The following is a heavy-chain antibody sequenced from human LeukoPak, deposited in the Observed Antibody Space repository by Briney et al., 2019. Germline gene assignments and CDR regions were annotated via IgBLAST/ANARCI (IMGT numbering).Heavy chain of an antibody. V-gene: IGHV1-69*04. CDR2: IIPILGIA. J-gene: IGHJ4*02. D-gene: IGHD6-19*01. CDR3: ARLGGTAVARWDY. Sequence: SVKVSCKASGGTFSSYAISWVRQAPGQGLEWMGRIIPILGIANYAQKFQGRVTITADKSTSTAYMELSSLRSEDTAVYYCARLGGTAVARWDYWGQGTLVTVSS. CDR1: GGTFSSYA.